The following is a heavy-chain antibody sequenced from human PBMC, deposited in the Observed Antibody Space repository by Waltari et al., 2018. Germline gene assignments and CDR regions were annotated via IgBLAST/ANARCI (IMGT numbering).Heavy chain of an antibody. CDR3: ARGNRHYDILTGYYWYFDL. CDR2: MNPNSGNT. V-gene: IGHV1-8*03. Sequence: QVQLVQSGAEVKKPGASVKVSCKASGYTFTSYDINWVRQATGQGLEWMGWMNPNSGNTGYAQKFQGRVTITRNTSISTAYMELSSLRSEDTAVYYCARGNRHYDILTGYYWYFDLWGRGTLVTVSS. D-gene: IGHD3-9*01. J-gene: IGHJ2*01. CDR1: GYTFTSYD.